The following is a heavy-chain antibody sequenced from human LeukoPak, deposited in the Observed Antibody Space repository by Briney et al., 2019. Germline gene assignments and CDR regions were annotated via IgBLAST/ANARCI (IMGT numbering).Heavy chain of an antibody. CDR1: GYTFTSYY. CDR3: ARESDYYGSGSSLNWFDP. V-gene: IGHV1-46*01. J-gene: IGHJ5*02. CDR2: INPSGGST. Sequence: ASVKVSCKASGYTFTSYYMHWVRQAPGQGLAWMGIINPSGGSTSYAQKFQARVTMTRDTSTSTVYMELSSLRSEDTAVYYCARESDYYGSGSSLNWFDPWGQGTLVTVSS. D-gene: IGHD3-10*01.